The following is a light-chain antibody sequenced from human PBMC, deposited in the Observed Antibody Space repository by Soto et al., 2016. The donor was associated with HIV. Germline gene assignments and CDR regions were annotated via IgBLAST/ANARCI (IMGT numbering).Light chain of an antibody. CDR1: KLGNKY. CDR3: QAWDSSTARVV. V-gene: IGLV3-1*01. Sequence: SYELTQPPSVSVSPGQTASITCSGDKLGNKYACWYQQKPGQSPVLVIFQDTKRPSGIPERFSGSNSGNTATLTISETQAMDEADYYRQAWDSSTARVVFGGGTKLTVL. CDR2: QDT. J-gene: IGLJ2*01.